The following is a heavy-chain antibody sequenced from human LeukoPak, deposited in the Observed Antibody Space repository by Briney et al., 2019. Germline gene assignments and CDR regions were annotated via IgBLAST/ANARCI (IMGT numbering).Heavy chain of an antibody. CDR3: ARVKDFWSGPDY. D-gene: IGHD3-3*01. Sequence: PSETLSLTCTVSGGSISSYYWSWIRQPPGKGLEWIGYIYYSGSTNYNPSLKSRVTISVDTSKNQFSLKLSSVTAAGTAVYYCARVKDFWSGPDYWGQGTLVTVSS. J-gene: IGHJ4*02. V-gene: IGHV4-59*01. CDR1: GGSISSYY. CDR2: IYYSGST.